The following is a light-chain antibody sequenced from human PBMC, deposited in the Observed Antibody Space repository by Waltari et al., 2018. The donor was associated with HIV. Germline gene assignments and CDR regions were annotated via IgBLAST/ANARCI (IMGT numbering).Light chain of an antibody. Sequence: QSVLTQPPSMSAAPGQRVTISCSGSASNFGSDFVSWYQHVPGTAPKLLIYDNTKRPSGISDIFSGSMSGTSATLAITGLQTGDEAVYYCGTWDNRLSVGVFGGGTRLTVL. J-gene: IGLJ3*02. CDR1: ASNFGSDF. CDR2: DNT. V-gene: IGLV1-51*01. CDR3: GTWDNRLSVGV.